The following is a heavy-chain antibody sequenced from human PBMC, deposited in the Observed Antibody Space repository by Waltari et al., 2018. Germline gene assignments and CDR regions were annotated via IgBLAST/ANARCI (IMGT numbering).Heavy chain of an antibody. CDR2: IYHSGST. J-gene: IGHJ5*02. V-gene: IGHV4-39*07. CDR1: GGSISSSSYY. CDR3: ARRSMGGRDEDWFDP. D-gene: IGHD3-16*01. Sequence: QLQLQESGPGLVKPSETLSLTCTVSGGSISSSSYYWGWIRQPPGKGLEWIGSIYHSGSTYYNPSLKSRVTISVDTSKNQFSLKLSSVTAADTAVYYCARRSMGGRDEDWFDPWGQGTLVTVSS.